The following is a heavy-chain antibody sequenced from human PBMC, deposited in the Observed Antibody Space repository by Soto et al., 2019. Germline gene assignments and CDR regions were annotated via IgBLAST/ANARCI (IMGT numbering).Heavy chain of an antibody. Sequence: QVQLVQSGAGVKKPGASVKVSCKASGYTFTIYAMHWVRQAPGQRVVWMGWMNAGNGYTKYSQKFQGSVTTTRDTSASTAYMELSSLRSEDTAVYYCARSIAAAGTGKPPYYFYYWGQGTLVTVSA. CDR1: GYTFTIYA. J-gene: IGHJ4*02. CDR3: ARSIAAAGTGKPPYYFYY. V-gene: IGHV1-3*01. CDR2: MNAGNGYT. D-gene: IGHD6-13*01.